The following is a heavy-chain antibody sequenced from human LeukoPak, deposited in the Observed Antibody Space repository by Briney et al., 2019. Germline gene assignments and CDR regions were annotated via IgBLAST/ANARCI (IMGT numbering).Heavy chain of an antibody. CDR3: AKSWDIVVRTGAMRKYYQYYGMDV. CDR1: GNYW. D-gene: IGHD2-2*01. J-gene: IGHJ6*02. CDR2: INSDGSWT. Sequence: GGSLRLSCAASGNYWMHWVRQAPGKGLVWVSHINSDGSWTSYADSVKGRFTISKDNAKNTVYLQMNSLRAEDTAVYYCAKSWDIVVRTGAMRKYYQYYGMDVWGQGTTVTVSS. V-gene: IGHV3-74*01.